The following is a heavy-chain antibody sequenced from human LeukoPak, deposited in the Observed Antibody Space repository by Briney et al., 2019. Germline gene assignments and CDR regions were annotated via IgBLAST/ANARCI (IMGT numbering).Heavy chain of an antibody. D-gene: IGHD6-13*01. V-gene: IGHV3-21*01. CDR1: GFTFSGYG. CDR2: ISRSSSYI. CDR3: AKDRGSSWYDRDY. J-gene: IGHJ4*02. Sequence: GTSLRLSCTVSGFTFSGYGMSWVRQAPGKGLGWVSSISRSSSYIYYADSVNGRFTISRDNATHSLYLHLNSLRVEDTAVYYYAKDRGSSWYDRDYWGQGTLVTVPS.